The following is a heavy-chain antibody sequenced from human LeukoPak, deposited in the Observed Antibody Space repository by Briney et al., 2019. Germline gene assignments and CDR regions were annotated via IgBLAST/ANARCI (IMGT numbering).Heavy chain of an antibody. CDR2: ISSSNTYT. CDR3: ARSRSYYPADY. J-gene: IGHJ4*02. CDR1: GFTFSDYY. Sequence: KAAGSLRLSCAASGFTFSDYYMSWIRQAPGKGLEWVSYISSSNTYTNYAGSVKGRFTISRDDAKNSLYLQMNSLRAEDTAVYYCARSRSYYPADYWGQGTPVTVSS. D-gene: IGHD1-26*01. V-gene: IGHV3-11*03.